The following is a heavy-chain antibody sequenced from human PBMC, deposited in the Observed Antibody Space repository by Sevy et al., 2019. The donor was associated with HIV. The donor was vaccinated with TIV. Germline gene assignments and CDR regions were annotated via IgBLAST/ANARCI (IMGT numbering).Heavy chain of an antibody. D-gene: IGHD1-26*01. J-gene: IGHJ6*02. V-gene: IGHV3-30*18. CDR3: ANAYSGSYSHSYVYALDV. Sequence: GGSLRLSCIGSGFSFSYYGIHWVRQAPGKGLDWVALISHDEINEYYADSVKGRFTISRDNSKNTVYLEMNSLRNEDTAIYFCANAYSGSYSHSYVYALDVWGQGTTVTVSS. CDR2: ISHDEINE. CDR1: GFSFSYYG.